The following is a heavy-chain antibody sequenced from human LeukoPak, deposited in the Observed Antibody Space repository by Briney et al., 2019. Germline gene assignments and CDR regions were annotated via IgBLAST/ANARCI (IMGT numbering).Heavy chain of an antibody. V-gene: IGHV3-23*01. J-gene: IGHJ4*02. CDR3: ARGTLAGYCLGY. D-gene: IGHD6-19*01. Sequence: PGGSLRLFCAASGFTFNTYAMSWVRQAPGKGLEWVSSISYSGDSTDYADSVKGRLIISRDNSKNTLGLQMNSLRAEDTAIYYCARGTLAGYCLGYWGGGTLVTVSS. CDR2: ISYSGDST. CDR1: GFTFNTYA.